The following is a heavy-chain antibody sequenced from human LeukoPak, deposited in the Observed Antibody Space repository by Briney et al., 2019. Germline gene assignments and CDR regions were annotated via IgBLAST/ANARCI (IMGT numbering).Heavy chain of an antibody. CDR1: GYTFTHYH. CDR3: SRGRHGYSGYSFDY. J-gene: IGHJ4*02. V-gene: IGHV1-8*03. CDR2: MNSNSGNT. Sequence: ASVKDSFKASGYTFTHYHIHWVRPATGQGLEWMGWMNSNSGNTGYRQILQGRVTITRKQAISTAYMALSSPRAQETAVYYCSRGRHGYSGYSFDYWGQGTLVTVSS. D-gene: IGHD3-22*01.